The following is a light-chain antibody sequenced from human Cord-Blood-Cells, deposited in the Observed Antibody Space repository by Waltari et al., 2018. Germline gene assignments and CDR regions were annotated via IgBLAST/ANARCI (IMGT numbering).Light chain of an antibody. Sequence: SYELTQPPSVSVSPGQTAGIPCPGDALPKQYPYLYQQKPGQAPVLVIYKDSERLSEMPECFSGSSSGTTVTSTISAVQAAYQAAYSCQSSDSSASNVVFGRGTKLTAL. CDR1: ALPKQY. CDR3: QSSDSSASNVV. J-gene: IGLJ2*01. CDR2: KDS. V-gene: IGLV3-25*02.